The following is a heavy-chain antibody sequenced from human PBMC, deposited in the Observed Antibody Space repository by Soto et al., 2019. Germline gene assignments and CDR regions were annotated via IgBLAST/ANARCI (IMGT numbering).Heavy chain of an antibody. Sequence: PSETLALTCTVSGGSIGRGDYYWSWIRQPPGKGLEWIGYIYYSGSTYYNPSLKSRVTISVDTSKNQFSLKLNSVTAADTAVYYCARSIGAVAGPDYWGQGTLVSVSS. CDR1: GGSIGRGDYY. D-gene: IGHD6-19*01. V-gene: IGHV4-30-4*02. CDR3: ARSIGAVAGPDY. J-gene: IGHJ4*02. CDR2: IYYSGST.